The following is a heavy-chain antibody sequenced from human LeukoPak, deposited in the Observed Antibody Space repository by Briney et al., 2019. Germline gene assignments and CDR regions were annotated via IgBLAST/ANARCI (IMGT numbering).Heavy chain of an antibody. CDR2: IYYSGST. Sequence: SETLSLTCTVSGGSISSYYWSWIRQPPGKGLEWIGYIYYSGSTNYNPSLKSRVTISVDTSKNQSKLSSVTAADTAVYYCARRRGVGATLFDYWGQGTLVTVSS. V-gene: IGHV4-59*01. CDR3: ARRRGVGATLFDY. J-gene: IGHJ4*02. CDR1: GGSISSYY. D-gene: IGHD1-26*01.